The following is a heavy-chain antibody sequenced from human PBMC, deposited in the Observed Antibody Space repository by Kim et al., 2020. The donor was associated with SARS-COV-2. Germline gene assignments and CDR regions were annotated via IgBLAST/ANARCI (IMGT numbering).Heavy chain of an antibody. CDR1: GGSISSSSYY. Sequence: SETLSLTCTVSGGSISSSSYYWGWIRQPPGKGLEWIGSIYYSGSTYYNPSLKSRVTISVDTSKNQFSLKLSSVTAADTAVYYCARSPWFGELLPNWFDPWGQGTLVTVSS. CDR2: IYYSGST. V-gene: IGHV4-39*01. CDR3: ARSPWFGELLPNWFDP. D-gene: IGHD3-10*01. J-gene: IGHJ5*02.